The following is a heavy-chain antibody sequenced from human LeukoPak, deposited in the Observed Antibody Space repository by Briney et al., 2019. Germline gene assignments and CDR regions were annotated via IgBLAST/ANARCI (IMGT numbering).Heavy chain of an antibody. Sequence: HPGGSLRLSCAASGFTFSSYEMNWVRQAPGKGLEWISYMSSGGTTIYYADSVKGRFTISRDNAKNSLYLQMNSLRAEDTAVYYCATLRGSDYWGQGTLVTVSS. V-gene: IGHV3-48*03. CDR1: GFTFSSYE. J-gene: IGHJ4*02. D-gene: IGHD3-10*01. CDR3: ATLRGSDY. CDR2: MSSGGTTI.